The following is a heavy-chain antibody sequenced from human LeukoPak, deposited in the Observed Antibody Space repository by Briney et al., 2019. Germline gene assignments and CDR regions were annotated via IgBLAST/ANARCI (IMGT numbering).Heavy chain of an antibody. J-gene: IGHJ3*01. V-gene: IGHV1-2*02. CDR2: VNPKTGGT. Sequence: ASVKVSCKAFGYSFTGYHLHSVRQAPRQGLEWMGWVNPKTGGTNYARKFQGRVTMTRDTSINTVNMELSRLTSDDTAVYYCAREFSSKLEWLAYVTGDDAFDVWGQGTMITVS. CDR1: GYSFTGYH. CDR3: AREFSSKLEWLAYVTGDDAFDV. D-gene: IGHD3-3*01.